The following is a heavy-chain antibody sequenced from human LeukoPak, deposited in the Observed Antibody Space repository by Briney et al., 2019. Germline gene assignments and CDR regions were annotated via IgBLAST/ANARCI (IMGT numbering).Heavy chain of an antibody. Sequence: SQTLSLTCTVSSGSISSGGYYWNWIRQPPGKGLEWMGYIYHGGSTYYNPSLKSRVTISVDRSKNQFSLKLSSVTAADTAVYYCARGMTTKHPVDYWGQGTLVTVSS. CDR2: IYHGGST. CDR1: SGSISSGGYY. CDR3: ARGMTTKHPVDY. D-gene: IGHD4-11*01. V-gene: IGHV4-30-2*01. J-gene: IGHJ4*02.